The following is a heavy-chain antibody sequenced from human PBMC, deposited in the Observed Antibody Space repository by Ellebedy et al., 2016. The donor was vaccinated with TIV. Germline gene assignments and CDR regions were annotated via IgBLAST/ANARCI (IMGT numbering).Heavy chain of an antibody. J-gene: IGHJ6*03. CDR3: ARKIKWLLPPYYYYYMDV. D-gene: IGHD3-22*01. CDR2: IKQDGSEK. Sequence: GGSLRLXXAASGFTFSSYWMSWVRQAPGKGLEWVANIKQDGSEKYYVDSVKGRFTISRDNAKNSLYLQMNSLRAEDTAVYYCARKIKWLLPPYYYYYMDVWGKGTTVTVSS. V-gene: IGHV3-7*01. CDR1: GFTFSSYW.